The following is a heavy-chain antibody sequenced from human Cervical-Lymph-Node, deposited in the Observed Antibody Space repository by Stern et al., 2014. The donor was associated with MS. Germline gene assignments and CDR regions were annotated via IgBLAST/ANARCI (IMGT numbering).Heavy chain of an antibody. V-gene: IGHV4-39*01. J-gene: IGHJ4*02. D-gene: IGHD4-11*01. CDR1: CGSISSSYY. CDR2: IDDTGRT. CDR3: VRQVTVRSRFDY. Sequence: QLQLQESGPGLVKPSETLSRTCTVSCGSISSSYYWGWIRQSSGKGLEWIGSIDDTGRTFYNPSLKSRVTISVDTSNNQFYLNLSSVTAADTAVYYCVRQVTVRSRFDYWGQGTLVTVSS.